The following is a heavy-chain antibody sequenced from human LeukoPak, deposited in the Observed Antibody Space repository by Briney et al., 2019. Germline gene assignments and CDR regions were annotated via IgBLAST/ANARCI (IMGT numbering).Heavy chain of an antibody. J-gene: IGHJ4*02. V-gene: IGHV3-30*18. CDR3: AKDVSSGWTCDY. Sequence: GGSLRLSCAASGLTFSSTGMHWVRQAPGKGLEWVAVISYDGSNKYYADSVKGRFTISRDNSKNTLYLQMNSLRADDTAVYYCAKDVSSGWTCDYWGQGTLVTVSS. CDR1: GLTFSSTG. D-gene: IGHD6-19*01. CDR2: ISYDGSNK.